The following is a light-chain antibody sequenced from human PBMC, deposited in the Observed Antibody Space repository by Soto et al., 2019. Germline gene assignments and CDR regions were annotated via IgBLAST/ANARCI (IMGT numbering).Light chain of an antibody. Sequence: QSVLTQPPTASETPGQRVTISCSGSSSNIGSNSVNWYQQLPGTAPKLLIYSNNQRPSGVPDRFSGSKSGTSASLAISGLQSEDEADYYCAAWDDSLNGWVFGGGTKLTVL. V-gene: IGLV1-44*01. J-gene: IGLJ3*02. CDR1: SSNIGSNS. CDR2: SNN. CDR3: AAWDDSLNGWV.